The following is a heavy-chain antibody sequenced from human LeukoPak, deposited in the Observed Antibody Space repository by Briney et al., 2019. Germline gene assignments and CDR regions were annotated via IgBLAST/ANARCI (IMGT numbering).Heavy chain of an antibody. Sequence: GRSLRLSCAASRFTFSNYVVHWVRQAPGKGLEWVAVISYDGSDKYYADSVKGRFTISRDNSKNTLYLQMNSLRAEDTAVYYCAKDPRRYSRTGGYFDYWGQGTLVTVSS. CDR3: AKDPRRYSRTGGYFDY. D-gene: IGHD6-13*01. CDR1: RFTFSNYV. J-gene: IGHJ4*02. CDR2: ISYDGSDK. V-gene: IGHV3-30*18.